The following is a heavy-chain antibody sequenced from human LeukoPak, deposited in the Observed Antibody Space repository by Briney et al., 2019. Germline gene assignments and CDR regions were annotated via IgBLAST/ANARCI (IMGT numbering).Heavy chain of an antibody. CDR2: IDHSGIT. V-gene: IGHV4-34*01. D-gene: IGHD3-16*01. Sequence: SETLSLTCAVYSGSFSTYYWSWVRRSPEKGLEWIGQIDHSGITDYNPSLKSRVTISVDTSKNQFSLKMRSVTAADTAVYYCARDVCTSPVKCYAASNYWAQGTLATVSS. CDR1: SGSFSTYY. CDR3: ARDVCTSPVKCYAASNY. J-gene: IGHJ4*02.